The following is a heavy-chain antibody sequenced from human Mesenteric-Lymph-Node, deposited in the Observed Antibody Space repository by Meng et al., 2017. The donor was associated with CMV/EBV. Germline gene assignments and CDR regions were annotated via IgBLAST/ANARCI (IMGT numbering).Heavy chain of an antibody. CDR1: GFTFSSCN. D-gene: IGHD1-26*01. CDR3: ARQPTGGGGAFDI. CDR2: ISSSSSYI. V-gene: IGHV3-21*01. J-gene: IGHJ3*02. Sequence: GESLKISCAASGFTFSSCNMIWVRQAPGKGLEWVSSISSSSSYIYYADSVKGRFTISRDNGKNSLYLQMSSLRAEDTAVYFCARQPTGGGGAFDIWGQGTMVTVS.